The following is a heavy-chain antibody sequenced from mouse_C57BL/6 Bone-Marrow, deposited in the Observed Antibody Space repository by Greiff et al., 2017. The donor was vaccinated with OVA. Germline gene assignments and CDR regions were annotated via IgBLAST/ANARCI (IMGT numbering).Heavy chain of an antibody. CDR3: ARSGGEYYYGSPGFAY. CDR1: GYTFTSYW. D-gene: IGHD1-1*01. CDR2: IYPGSGST. J-gene: IGHJ3*01. Sequence: QVQLQQPGAELVKPGASVKMSCKASGYTFTSYWITWVKQRPGQGLEWIGDIYPGSGSTTYNEKFKSKATLTVDTSSSTAYMQLSRLTSEDAAVYYCARSGGEYYYGSPGFAYWGQGTLVTVSA. V-gene: IGHV1-55*01.